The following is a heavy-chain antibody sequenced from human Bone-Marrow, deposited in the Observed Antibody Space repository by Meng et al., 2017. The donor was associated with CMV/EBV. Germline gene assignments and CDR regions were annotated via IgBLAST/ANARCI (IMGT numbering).Heavy chain of an antibody. Sequence: SETLSLTCTVSGGSISSYYWNWIRQPPGKGLEWIGYIYYSGSTNYNPSLKSRVTISVDTSKKQLSLKLTSLTAADTAVYYCARDPRPEGDWIDPWGQGTLVTVSS. J-gene: IGHJ5*02. V-gene: IGHV4-59*01. D-gene: IGHD1-14*01. CDR3: ARDPRPEGDWIDP. CDR2: IYYSGST. CDR1: GGSISSYY.